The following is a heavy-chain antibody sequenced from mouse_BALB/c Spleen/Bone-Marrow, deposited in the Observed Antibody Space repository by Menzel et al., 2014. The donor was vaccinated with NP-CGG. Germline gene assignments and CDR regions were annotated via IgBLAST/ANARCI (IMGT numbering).Heavy chain of an antibody. Sequence: LVESGADLVRPGSSVKISCKASGYAFSNYWMNWVKQRPGQGLEWIGQIYPGDGDTNYNGKFKGKATLTADKSSSTAYMQLSSLTSEDSAVYFCARCDGYSNYFDYWGQGTTLTVSS. J-gene: IGHJ2*01. CDR1: GYAFSNYW. CDR2: IYPGDGDT. V-gene: IGHV1-80*01. D-gene: IGHD2-3*01. CDR3: ARCDGYSNYFDY.